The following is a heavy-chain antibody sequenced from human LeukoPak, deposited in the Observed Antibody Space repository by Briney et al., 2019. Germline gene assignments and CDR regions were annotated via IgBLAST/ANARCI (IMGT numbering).Heavy chain of an antibody. CDR1: GFTFSSYG. Sequence: GGSLRLSCAASGFTFSSYGMYWVRQAPGKGLEWVAVIWYDGSNKYYADSVKGRFTISRDNSKNTLYLQMNSLRAEDTAVYYCAREMTTVTTAHFDYWGQGTLVTVSS. CDR2: IWYDGSNK. V-gene: IGHV3-33*01. CDR3: AREMTTVTTAHFDY. D-gene: IGHD4-17*01. J-gene: IGHJ4*02.